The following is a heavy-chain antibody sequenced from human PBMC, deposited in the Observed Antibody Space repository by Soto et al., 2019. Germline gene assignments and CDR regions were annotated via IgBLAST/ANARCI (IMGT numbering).Heavy chain of an antibody. V-gene: IGHV4-59*08. D-gene: IGHD3-10*01. J-gene: IGHJ4*02. CDR3: ARHNYGSGSTYFDY. Sequence: QVQLQESGPGLVKPSETLSLTCTVSGGSISSYYWSWIRQPPGKGLEWIGYIYYSWSTNYNPSLKGGATIAVDTSQNQFSLKLNSMTAAATAVYYCARHNYGSGSTYFDYWGQGTLVTVSS. CDR2: IYYSWST. CDR1: GGSISSYY.